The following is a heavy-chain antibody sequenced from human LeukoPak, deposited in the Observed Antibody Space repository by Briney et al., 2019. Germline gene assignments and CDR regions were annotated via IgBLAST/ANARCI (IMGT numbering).Heavy chain of an antibody. CDR3: ARSLTMVRAYDY. V-gene: IGHV3-30*03. J-gene: IGHJ4*02. D-gene: IGHD3-10*01. CDR1: GFTFSSYG. Sequence: GGSLRLSCAASGFTFSSYGMHWVRQAPGKGLEWVAVISYDGSNKYYADSVKGRFTISRDNSKGTVYLQMNSLRTEDTAVYHCARSLTMVRAYDYWGQGTLVTVSS. CDR2: ISYDGSNK.